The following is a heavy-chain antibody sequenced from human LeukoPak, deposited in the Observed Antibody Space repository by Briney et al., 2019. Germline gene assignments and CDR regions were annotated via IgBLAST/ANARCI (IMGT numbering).Heavy chain of an antibody. CDR1: GGSISSSNW. Sequence: SGTLSLTCAVSGGSISSSNWWSWVRQPPGKGPEWIGEIYHSGSTNYNPSLKSRVTKSVDKSKNQFSLKLSSVTAADTAVYYCARGPYYYGSGSYYYYYYYGMDVWGQGTTVTVSS. J-gene: IGHJ6*02. V-gene: IGHV4-4*02. CDR3: ARGPYYYGSGSYYYYYYYGMDV. CDR2: IYHSGST. D-gene: IGHD3-10*01.